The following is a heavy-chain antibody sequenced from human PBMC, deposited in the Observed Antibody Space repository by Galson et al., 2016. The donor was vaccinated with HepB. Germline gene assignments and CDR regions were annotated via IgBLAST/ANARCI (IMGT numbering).Heavy chain of an antibody. D-gene: IGHD5/OR15-5a*01. V-gene: IGHV3-33*01. J-gene: IGHJ6*02. CDR3: ARDPRPRLATGYYYYYAMDG. Sequence: SLRLSCAASGFTFSSYGMHWVRQAPGKGPEWVAVISSDGSKKYYADSVKGRFTISRDNSKNTLNLEMNSLRAEDTAVYYWARDPRPRLATGYYYYYAMDGWGQGTTVTVSS. CDR2: ISSDGSKK. CDR1: GFTFSSYG.